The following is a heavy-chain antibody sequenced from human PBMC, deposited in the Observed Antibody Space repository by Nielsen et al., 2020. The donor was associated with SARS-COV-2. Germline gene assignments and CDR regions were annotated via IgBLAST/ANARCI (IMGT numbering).Heavy chain of an antibody. CDR2: IYPEDSDT. V-gene: IGHV5-51*01. CDR1: GFDFTTYW. J-gene: IGHJ4*02. D-gene: IGHD4-11*01. Sequence: GESLKISCQTSGFDFTTYWIAWVRQRPGKGLEWMGIIYPEDSDTRYNPSFQGRVTISADKSINTAYLQWSSLQASDTAIYYCARHVTVTTIDYWGQGTLVTVSS. CDR3: ARHVTVTTIDY.